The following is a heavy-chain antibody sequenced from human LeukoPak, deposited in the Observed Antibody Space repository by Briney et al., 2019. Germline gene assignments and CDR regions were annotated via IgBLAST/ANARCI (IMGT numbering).Heavy chain of an antibody. CDR2: IFYSGSA. V-gene: IGHV4-39*01. D-gene: IGHD3-10*01. CDR3: ARFYGSVPYTYFDS. CDR1: GVSISNTGYY. J-gene: IGHJ4*02. Sequence: SETLSLTCTVSGVSISNTGYYWGWVRQPPGKGLEWIGTIFYSGSAYYTPSLRRRVSMSLDTSKNQFALNLNSVTAAAPALYFCARFYGSVPYTYFDSWGQGTLVTVSS.